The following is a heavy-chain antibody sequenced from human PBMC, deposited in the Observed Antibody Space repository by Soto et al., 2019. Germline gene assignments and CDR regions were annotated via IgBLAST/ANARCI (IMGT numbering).Heavy chain of an antibody. Sequence: SETLSLTCTVSGDSIISSDFYWGWVRQPPGKGLEWIGSIFYLGSSYYNPSLKSRVTMSVDTSKNQFSLRLRSVTAADTALYFCARHSLALRKNNWFDHWGQGIMVTVSS. CDR3: ARHSLALRKNNWFDH. CDR1: GDSIISSDFY. V-gene: IGHV4-39*01. J-gene: IGHJ5*02. CDR2: IFYLGSS. D-gene: IGHD3-3*02.